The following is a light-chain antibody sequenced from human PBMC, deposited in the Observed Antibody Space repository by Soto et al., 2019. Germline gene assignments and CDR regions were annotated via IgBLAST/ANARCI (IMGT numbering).Light chain of an antibody. Sequence: DIQMTQSPSSLSATVGDRVTITCRKSQSISTNLNWYQQKAGKAPKLLIYAASTLQSGVPSTFSGSGSGTDFTLTISSLQPEDFATYYCQQSYSTPPITFGQGTRLEIK. CDR3: QQSYSTPPIT. V-gene: IGKV1-39*01. CDR2: AAS. CDR1: QSISTN. J-gene: IGKJ5*01.